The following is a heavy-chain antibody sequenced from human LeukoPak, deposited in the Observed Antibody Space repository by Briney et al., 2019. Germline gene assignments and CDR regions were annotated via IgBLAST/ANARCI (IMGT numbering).Heavy chain of an antibody. V-gene: IGHV3-73*01. CDR1: VFTFSGSA. CDR3: ARVFETWIQTGREGYFDY. D-gene: IGHD5-18*01. Sequence: PGGSLRLSCAASVFTFSGSALHWVRQASGKGLEWVGRIRSTANGYATAYAASVKGRFTISRDDSKNTAYLQMNSLKTEDTAVYYCARVFETWIQTGREGYFDYWGQGTLVTVSS. CDR2: IRSTANGYAT. J-gene: IGHJ4*02.